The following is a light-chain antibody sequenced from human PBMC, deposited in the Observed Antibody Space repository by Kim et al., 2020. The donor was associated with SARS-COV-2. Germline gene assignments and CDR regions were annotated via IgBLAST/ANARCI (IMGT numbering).Light chain of an antibody. Sequence: CPGERATLSCRASQSVGSNVAWYQQKPGQAPRLLIYGASTRATDIPARFSGSGSGTEFTLIISSLQSEDLADYFCQQYDDWPPWTFGQGTKVDIK. CDR1: QSVGSN. CDR2: GAS. V-gene: IGKV3-15*01. CDR3: QQYDDWPPWT. J-gene: IGKJ1*01.